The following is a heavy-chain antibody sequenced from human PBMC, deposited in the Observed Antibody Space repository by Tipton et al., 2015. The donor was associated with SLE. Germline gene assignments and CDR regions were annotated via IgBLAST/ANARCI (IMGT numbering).Heavy chain of an antibody. D-gene: IGHD1-26*01. CDR1: RGSFSDSW. V-gene: IGHV4-34*01. J-gene: IGHJ6*02. CDR3: ATGRGADGYYTYGLDV. Sequence: TLSLTCAADRGSFSDSWWSWIRQPPGRGLEWIGEFTRSGGTNYNPSLRSRVSISADSSKNQFSLNLKSMTAADTAVYYCATGRGADGYYTYGLDVWGQGATVTVSS. CDR2: FTRSGGT.